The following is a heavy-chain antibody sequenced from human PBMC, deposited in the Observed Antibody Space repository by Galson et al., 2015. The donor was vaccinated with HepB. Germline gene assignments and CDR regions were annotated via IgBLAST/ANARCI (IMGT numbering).Heavy chain of an antibody. CDR1: GYTFTGYY. CDR2: INPNSGGT. CDR3: ASDKGSSSWYDY. V-gene: IGHV1-2*04. Sequence: SVKVSCKASGYTFTGYYMHWVRQAPGQGLEWMGWINPNSGGTNYAQKFQGWVTMTRDTPISTAYMELSRLRSDDTAVYYCASDKGSSSWYDYWGQGTLVTVSS. D-gene: IGHD6-13*01. J-gene: IGHJ4*02.